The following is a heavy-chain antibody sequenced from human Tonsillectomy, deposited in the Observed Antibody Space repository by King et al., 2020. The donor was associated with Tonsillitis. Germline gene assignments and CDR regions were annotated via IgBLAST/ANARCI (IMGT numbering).Heavy chain of an antibody. Sequence: VQLVESGGGLVQPGGSLKLSCAASGFTLTGSTIHWVRQASGKGLEWVGHIRTKANNYATAYAASAKDRFTISRDDSKNTAYLQMNSLKTADTAVYYRASFEWVGGSLNGYWGQGTLVTVSS. CDR1: GFTLTGST. CDR3: ASFEWVGGSLNGY. D-gene: IGHD3-10*01. V-gene: IGHV3-73*02. J-gene: IGHJ4*02. CDR2: IRTKANNYAT.